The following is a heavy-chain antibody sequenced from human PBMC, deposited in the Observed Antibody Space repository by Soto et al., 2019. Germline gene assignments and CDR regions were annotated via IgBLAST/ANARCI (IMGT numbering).Heavy chain of an antibody. CDR3: VILDSLRLQGDIDSRNDI. CDR1: GFTFSSYG. CDR2: IWYDGSNK. V-gene: IGHV3-33*01. J-gene: IGHJ3*02. D-gene: IGHD5-12*01. Sequence: GGSLRLSCAASGFTFSSYGMHWVRQAPGKGLEWVAVIWYDGSNKYYADSVKGRFTISRDNSKNTLYLQMNSLRAEDTAVYYCVILDSLRLQGDIDSRNDIWGQGTMVTVSS.